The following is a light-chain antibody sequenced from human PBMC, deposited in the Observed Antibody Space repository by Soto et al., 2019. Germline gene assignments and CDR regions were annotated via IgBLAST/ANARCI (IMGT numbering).Light chain of an antibody. V-gene: IGKV3-15*01. Sequence: EIVLTQSPVTLSLSPGQGAALSCRASQSISSNLAWYQQKPGQAPRLLIYGASTRATGIPARSSGSGSGTEFTLTISSLQSEDFAVYYCQQYNNWPPLTFGQGTKVDIK. CDR1: QSISSN. J-gene: IGKJ1*01. CDR3: QQYNNWPPLT. CDR2: GAS.